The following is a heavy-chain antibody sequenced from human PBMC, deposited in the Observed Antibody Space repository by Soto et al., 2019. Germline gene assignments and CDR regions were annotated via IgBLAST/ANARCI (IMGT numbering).Heavy chain of an antibody. D-gene: IGHD3-22*01. Sequence: QVQLVQSGAEVKKPGSSVKVSCKASGGTFSSYAISWVRQAPGQGLEWMGGIIPIFGTANYAQKFQGRVTITADKSTSTAYMELGSLRSEDTAVYYCALRPHRLLPMNYFDYWGQGTLVTVSS. CDR2: IIPIFGTA. CDR3: ALRPHRLLPMNYFDY. J-gene: IGHJ4*02. V-gene: IGHV1-69*06. CDR1: GGTFSSYA.